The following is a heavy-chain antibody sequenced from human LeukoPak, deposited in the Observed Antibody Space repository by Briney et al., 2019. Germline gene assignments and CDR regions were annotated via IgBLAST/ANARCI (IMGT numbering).Heavy chain of an antibody. J-gene: IGHJ5*02. CDR3: APRGIGGVDWFDP. D-gene: IGHD2-8*02. CDR2: ITNDGVAT. V-gene: IGHV3-23*01. Sequence: PGGSLRLSCGASGFTFSSRTMNWVRQAPGKGLEWVSTITNDGVATYYADSVRGRFTVSRDNSRNTLYLQMNSLRVEDTAVYYCAPRGIGGVDWFDPRGQGTLVTVSS. CDR1: GFTFSSRT.